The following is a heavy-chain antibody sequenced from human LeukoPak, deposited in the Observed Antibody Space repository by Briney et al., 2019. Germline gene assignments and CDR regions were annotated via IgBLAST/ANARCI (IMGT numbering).Heavy chain of an antibody. D-gene: IGHD2-15*01. CDR2: VTGDGDRT. V-gene: IGHV3-43*02. CDR1: GFAFADYA. Sequence: PGGSPRLSCAASGFAFADYAIHWVRQSPGKGLEWVSLVTGDGDRTYYADSVKGRFTIYRDNSKNSLSLQMNSLRTEDTALYFCAKDLVGGGFYGLDVWGQGTTVTVSS. J-gene: IGHJ6*02. CDR3: AKDLVGGGFYGLDV.